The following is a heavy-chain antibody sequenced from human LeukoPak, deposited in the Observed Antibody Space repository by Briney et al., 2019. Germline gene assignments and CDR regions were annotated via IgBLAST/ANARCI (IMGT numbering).Heavy chain of an antibody. CDR3: ASGYSNLRDY. V-gene: IGHV3-30-3*01. Sequence: GGSLRLSCAASGFTFSSYAMHWVRQAPGKGLEWVAVISYDGSNKYYADSVKGRFTISRDNSKNTLYLQMNSLRAEDTAVYYCASGYSNLRDYWGQGTLVTVSS. J-gene: IGHJ4*02. CDR1: GFTFSSYA. D-gene: IGHD4-23*01. CDR2: ISYDGSNK.